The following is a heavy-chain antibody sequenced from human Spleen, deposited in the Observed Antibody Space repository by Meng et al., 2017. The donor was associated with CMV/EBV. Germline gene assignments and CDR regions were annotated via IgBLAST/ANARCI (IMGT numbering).Heavy chain of an antibody. D-gene: IGHD2-2*01. CDR2: INVYNGRK. Sequence: ASVKVSCKASGYTFTSYGISWVRQATGQGLEWMGWINVYNGRKNYAQNFKDRVTMTTDTSTTTAHMELRSLRSDDTATYYCARERGYCSSIDCFKEGMDVWGQGTTVTVSS. V-gene: IGHV1-18*04. J-gene: IGHJ6*02. CDR3: ARERGYCSSIDCFKEGMDV. CDR1: GYTFTSYG.